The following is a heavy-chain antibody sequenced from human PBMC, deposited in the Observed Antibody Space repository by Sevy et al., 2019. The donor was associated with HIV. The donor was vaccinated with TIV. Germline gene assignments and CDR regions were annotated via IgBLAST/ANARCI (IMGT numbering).Heavy chain of an antibody. CDR1: GYTFTRYG. CDR2: TSAYNGNT. J-gene: IGHJ6*02. V-gene: IGHV1-18*01. Sequence: ASVKVSCKASGYTFTRYGITWVRQAPGQGLEWMGWTSAYNGNTNDAQKVQGRVTMTTDISTSTAYMELRSLRSDDTAMYYCARDTNSYDSSGYPKGMDVWGQGTTVTVSS. CDR3: ARDTNSYDSSGYPKGMDV. D-gene: IGHD3-22*01.